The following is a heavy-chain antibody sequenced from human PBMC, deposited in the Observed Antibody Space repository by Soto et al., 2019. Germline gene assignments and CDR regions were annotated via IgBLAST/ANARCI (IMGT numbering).Heavy chain of an antibody. Sequence: PSETLSLTCAVYGGSFSGYYWSWIRQPSGKGLEWIGEINHSGSTNYNPSLKSRVTISVDTSKNQFSLKLSSVTAADTAVYYCARGEITIFGVVIAHDAFDIWGQGTMVTVSS. D-gene: IGHD3-3*01. J-gene: IGHJ3*02. CDR3: ARGEITIFGVVIAHDAFDI. V-gene: IGHV4-34*01. CDR1: GGSFSGYY. CDR2: INHSGST.